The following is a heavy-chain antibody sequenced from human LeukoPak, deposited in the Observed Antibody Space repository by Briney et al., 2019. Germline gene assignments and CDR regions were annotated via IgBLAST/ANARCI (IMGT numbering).Heavy chain of an antibody. J-gene: IGHJ3*02. D-gene: IGHD5-12*01. CDR3: ARTILVATAAGAFDI. CDR2: IYYSGST. Sequence: SETLSLTCTVSGGSISSYYWSWIRQPPGKGLEWIGYIYYSGSTNYNPSLKSRVTISVDTSKNQFSLKLSSVTAADTAVYYCARTILVATAAGAFDIWGQGTMVTVSS. V-gene: IGHV4-59*01. CDR1: GGSISSYY.